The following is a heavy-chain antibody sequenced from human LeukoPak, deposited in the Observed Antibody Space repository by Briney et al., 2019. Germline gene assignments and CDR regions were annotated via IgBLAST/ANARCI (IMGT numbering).Heavy chain of an antibody. V-gene: IGHV4-34*01. J-gene: IGHJ4*02. CDR2: INHSGST. CDR1: GGSFSGYY. D-gene: IGHD2-2*02. CDR3: ARRRGYCSSTSCYRGYYFDY. Sequence: SETLSLTCAVYGGSFSGYYWSWIRQPPGKGLEWIGEINHSGSTNYNPSLKSRVTISVDTSKNQFSLELSSVTAADTAVYYCARRRGYCSSTSCYRGYYFDYWGQGTLVTVSS.